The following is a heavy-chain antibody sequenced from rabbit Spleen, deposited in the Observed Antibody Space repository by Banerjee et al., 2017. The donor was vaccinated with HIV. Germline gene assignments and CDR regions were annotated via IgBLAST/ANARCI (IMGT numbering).Heavy chain of an antibody. D-gene: IGHD3-1*01. J-gene: IGHJ4*01. CDR2: INTYTGKP. CDR3: ARDLASVVGWNFNL. Sequence: QQQLEESGGGLVKPEGSLTLACKASGFSFSDRDVMCWVRQAPGKGLQWIACINTYTGKPVYATWPKGRFTISRTSSTTVTLQMTSLTAADTATYFCARDLASVVGWNFNLWGQGTLVTVS. CDR1: GFSFSDRDV. V-gene: IGHV1S45*01.